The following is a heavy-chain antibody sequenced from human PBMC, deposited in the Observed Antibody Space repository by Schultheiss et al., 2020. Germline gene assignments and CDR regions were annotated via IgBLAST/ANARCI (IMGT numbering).Heavy chain of an antibody. Sequence: SQTLSLTCTVSGGSISSSSYYWGWIRQPPGKGLEWIGSIYYSGSTNYNPSLKSRVTISVDTSKNQFSLKLSSVTAADTAVYYCARESSVDTTHKLFFDYWGQGTLVTVSS. CDR1: GGSISSSSYY. V-gene: IGHV4-39*07. J-gene: IGHJ4*02. D-gene: IGHD1-1*01. CDR2: IYYSGST. CDR3: ARESSVDTTHKLFFDY.